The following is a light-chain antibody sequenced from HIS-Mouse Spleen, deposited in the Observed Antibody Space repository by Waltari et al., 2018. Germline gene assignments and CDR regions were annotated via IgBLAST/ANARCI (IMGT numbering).Light chain of an antibody. V-gene: IGLV2-23*01. CDR3: CSYAGSSTWV. CDR1: STDGGSYNL. Sequence: QSALTQPASVSGSPGQSITISCPGTSTDGGSYNLFSWYQQPPGKAPKLMIYEGSKRPSGVSNRFSGSKSGNTASLTISGLQAEDEADYYCCSYAGSSTWVFGGGTKLTVL. CDR2: EGS. J-gene: IGLJ3*02.